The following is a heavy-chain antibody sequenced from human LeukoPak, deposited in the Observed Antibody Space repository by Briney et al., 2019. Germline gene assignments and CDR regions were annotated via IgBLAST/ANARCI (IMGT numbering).Heavy chain of an antibody. CDR2: IKQDGSEK. CDR1: GFTFSSYW. Sequence: GGSLRLSCAASGFTFSSYWVSWVRQAPGKGLAWVANIKQDGSEKYYVDSVKGRFTISRDNAKNSLYLQMNSLRAEDTAVYYCARDGADGGVDYWGQGTLVTVSS. CDR3: ARDGADGGVDY. J-gene: IGHJ4*02. D-gene: IGHD3-3*01. V-gene: IGHV3-7*01.